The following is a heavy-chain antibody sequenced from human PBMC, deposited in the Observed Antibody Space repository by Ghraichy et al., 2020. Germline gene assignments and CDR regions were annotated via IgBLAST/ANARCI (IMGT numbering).Heavy chain of an antibody. V-gene: IGHV3-21*01. CDR3: SRPRRDGYRLRKADAFDI. CDR2: ISSRSSYI. J-gene: IGHJ3*02. CDR1: GFTFSSYS. Sequence: GGSLRLSCAASGFTFSSYSMNWVREAPGKGLEWVSSISSRSSYIYYADSVKGRFTISRDNAKNSLYLQMNSLRAEDTAVYYCSRPRRDGYRLRKADAFDIWGQGTMVTVSS. D-gene: IGHD5-24*01.